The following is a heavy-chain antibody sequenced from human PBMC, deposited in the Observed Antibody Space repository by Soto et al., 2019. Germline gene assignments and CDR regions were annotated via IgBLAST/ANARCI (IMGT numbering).Heavy chain of an antibody. CDR3: AKDDIVVVPAAANYYYYYMDV. CDR1: GFTFDDYA. CDR2: ISWNSGSI. J-gene: IGHJ6*03. D-gene: IGHD2-2*01. Sequence: EVQLVESGGGLVQPGRSLRLSCAASGFTFDDYAMHWVRQAPGKGLEWVSGISWNSGSIGYADSVKGRFTISRDNAKNSLYLQMNSLRAEYTALYYCAKDDIVVVPAAANYYYYYMDVWGKGTTVTVSS. V-gene: IGHV3-9*01.